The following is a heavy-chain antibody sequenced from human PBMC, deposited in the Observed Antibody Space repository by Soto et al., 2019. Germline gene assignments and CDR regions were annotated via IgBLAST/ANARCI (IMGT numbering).Heavy chain of an antibody. D-gene: IGHD2-15*01. CDR2: MSRTGDNT. V-gene: IGHV3-23*01. CDR3: ARDREDVVVVAAAFDI. Sequence: GGSLRLSCAASGFTFSIYAMTWVRQSPGKGLEWVSSMSRTGDNTYYADSVKGRFTISRDNSKNTLYLQMNSLRAEDTAIYYCARDREDVVVVAAAFDIWGQGTMVTVSS. J-gene: IGHJ3*02. CDR1: GFTFSIYA.